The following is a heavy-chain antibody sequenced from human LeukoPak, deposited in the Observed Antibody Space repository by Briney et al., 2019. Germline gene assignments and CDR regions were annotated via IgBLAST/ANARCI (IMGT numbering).Heavy chain of an antibody. CDR3: ARGYYYGSGSYWPDY. Sequence: ASVKVSCKASGYTFTGYYMYWVRQAPGQGLELMGRINPNSGGTNYAQKFQGRVTMTRDTSISTAYMELSRLRSDDTAVYYCARGYYYGSGSYWPDYWGQGTLVTVSS. J-gene: IGHJ4*02. D-gene: IGHD3-10*01. V-gene: IGHV1-2*06. CDR2: INPNSGGT. CDR1: GYTFTGYY.